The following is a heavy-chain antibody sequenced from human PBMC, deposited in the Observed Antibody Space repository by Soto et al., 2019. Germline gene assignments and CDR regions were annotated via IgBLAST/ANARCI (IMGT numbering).Heavy chain of an antibody. V-gene: IGHV1-3*05. Sequence: QVQLVQSGAEEKKPGASVKVSCKASGYTFTSYAMHWVRQASGQRLEWMGWINAGNGNTKCSQKFQDRVTITRDTSASTAYMELSSLRSEDTAVYYCARGERVVGAYWGQGTLVTVSS. CDR3: ARGERVVGAY. CDR1: GYTFTSYA. J-gene: IGHJ4*02. D-gene: IGHD2-15*01. CDR2: INAGNGNT.